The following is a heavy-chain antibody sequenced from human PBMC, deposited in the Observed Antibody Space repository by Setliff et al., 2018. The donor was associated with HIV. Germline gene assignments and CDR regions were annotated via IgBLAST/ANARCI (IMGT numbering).Heavy chain of an antibody. CDR1: GGSISSHY. CDR2: IYYNGIT. Sequence: SETLSLTCTVSGGSISSHYWSWIRQPPGKGLEWIGSIYYNGITNYNPSLKSRVIVSVDTSKNQFSLKLSSVTAADTAVYYCARDYYDSSGYFWGRGYWGQGTLVTVSS. J-gene: IGHJ4*02. V-gene: IGHV4-59*11. D-gene: IGHD3-22*01. CDR3: ARDYYDSSGYFWGRGY.